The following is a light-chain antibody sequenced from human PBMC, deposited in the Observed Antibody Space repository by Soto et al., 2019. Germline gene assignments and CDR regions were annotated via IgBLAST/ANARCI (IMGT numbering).Light chain of an antibody. CDR1: SSDIGGYNS. CDR3: SSYTSSSTRL. V-gene: IGLV2-8*01. J-gene: IGLJ1*01. Sequence: QSALTQPPSASGSPGQSVTISCTGTSSDIGGYNSVSWYQQHPGKAPRLMIYEVNKRPSGVPDRFSGSKSGNTASLTISGLQAEDEADYYCSSYTSSSTRLFGTGTKVTVL. CDR2: EVN.